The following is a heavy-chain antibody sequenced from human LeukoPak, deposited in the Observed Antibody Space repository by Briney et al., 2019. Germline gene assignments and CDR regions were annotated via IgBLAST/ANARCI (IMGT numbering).Heavy chain of an antibody. J-gene: IGHJ4*02. Sequence: GGSLRLSCAASGFTFRSYWMHWVRQAPGKGLVWVSRIKGDGSAASYADSVKGRFTISRDNAKNTLYLQMNSLRAEDTAVFYCAREPQAGAYDYWGQGTLVTVSS. CDR2: IKGDGSAA. CDR1: GFTFRSYW. CDR3: AREPQAGAYDY. V-gene: IGHV3-74*01. D-gene: IGHD6-19*01.